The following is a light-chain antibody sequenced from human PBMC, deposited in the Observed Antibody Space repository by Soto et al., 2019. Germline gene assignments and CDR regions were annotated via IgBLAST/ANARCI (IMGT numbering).Light chain of an antibody. Sequence: DIQMTQSPSTLSASVGDRVTITCRASQSISSWLAWYQQKPGRAPKLLIYKASSLETGVPSRFSGSGSGTVFTLIISSLQPDDFASYYCQQYGSSSPWTFGQGTKVEIK. CDR1: QSISSW. V-gene: IGKV1-5*03. CDR2: KAS. CDR3: QQYGSSSPWT. J-gene: IGKJ1*01.